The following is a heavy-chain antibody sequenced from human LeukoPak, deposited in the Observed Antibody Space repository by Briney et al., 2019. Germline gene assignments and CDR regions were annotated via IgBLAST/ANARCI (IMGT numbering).Heavy chain of an antibody. V-gene: IGHV3-48*04. CDR1: GFTFSNAW. Sequence: GGSLRLSCAASGFTFSNAWMSWVRQAPGKGLEWVSYISSSSSTIYYADSVKGRFTISRDNAKNSLYLQMNSLRAEDTAVYYCARDWVVAAFDYWGQGTLVTVSS. J-gene: IGHJ4*02. CDR3: ARDWVVAAFDY. CDR2: ISSSSSTI. D-gene: IGHD2-15*01.